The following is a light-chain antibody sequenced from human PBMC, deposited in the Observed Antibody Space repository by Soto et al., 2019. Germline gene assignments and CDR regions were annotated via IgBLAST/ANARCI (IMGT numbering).Light chain of an antibody. V-gene: IGKV3-11*01. CDR2: DAS. CDR3: QRRYNCPFN. J-gene: IGKJ5*01. CDR1: QSVTSY. Sequence: EIVLTQSPATLSLSPGARATLSCSASQSVTSYLVWYQQKPGQAPRLLIYDASNKATGIPARFTGSGSGTDFTLTISSLGPEDFAVYYCQRRYNCPFNFGQGTRLESK.